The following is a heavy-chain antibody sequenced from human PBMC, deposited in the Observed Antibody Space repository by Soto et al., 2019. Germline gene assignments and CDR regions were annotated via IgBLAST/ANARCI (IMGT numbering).Heavy chain of an antibody. CDR3: ARVNDRLQFGRNYYYILEV. Sequence: QVQLVQSGAEMKEPGSSVKVSCKTSGGTFSSSAISWLRQAPGQGLEWMGGIIPLFRTPDYAQKFQGRVTIAAGESTSTAYMEMSSLRSEDTAVYYCARVNDRLQFGRNYYYILEVWGQGTTITVSS. V-gene: IGHV1-69*12. CDR2: IIPLFRTP. D-gene: IGHD4-4*01. CDR1: GGTFSSSA. J-gene: IGHJ6*02.